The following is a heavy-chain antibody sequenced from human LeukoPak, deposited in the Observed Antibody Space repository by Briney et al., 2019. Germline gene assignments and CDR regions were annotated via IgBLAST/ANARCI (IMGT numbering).Heavy chain of an antibody. J-gene: IGHJ6*03. D-gene: IGHD2-2*01. CDR3: ARDVPLDIVVVPANYMDV. CDR2: IYTSGST. Sequence: SETLSLTCTVSGGSISSGSYSWSWIRQPAGKGLEWIGRIYTSGSTNYNPSLKSRVTISVDTSKNQFSLKLSSVTAADTAVYYCARDVPLDIVVVPANYMDVWGKGTTVTVSS. V-gene: IGHV4-61*02. CDR1: GGSISSGSYS.